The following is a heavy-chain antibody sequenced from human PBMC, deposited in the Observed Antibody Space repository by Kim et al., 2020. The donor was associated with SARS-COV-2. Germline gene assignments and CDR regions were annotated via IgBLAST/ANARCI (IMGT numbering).Heavy chain of an antibody. CDR1: GLTFRNYG. CDR3: ARDIASIYFDY. D-gene: IGHD3-3*02. CDR2: IWYDGSNK. J-gene: IGHJ4*02. Sequence: GGSLRLSCAASGLTFRNYGMHWVRQAPGKGLEWVAVIWYDGSNKYYADSVKGRFTISRDNSKNMLYLQMSSLRAEDTAVYFCARDIASIYFDYWGQGTQVIVSS. V-gene: IGHV3-33*01.